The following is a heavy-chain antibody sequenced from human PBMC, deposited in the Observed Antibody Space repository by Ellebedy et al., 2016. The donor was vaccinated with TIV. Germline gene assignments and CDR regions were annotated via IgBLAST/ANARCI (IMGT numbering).Heavy chain of an antibody. CDR1: GFSFRSYW. CDR3: AKDGNGEGWLDP. CDR2: IWYDGSHK. J-gene: IGHJ5*02. D-gene: IGHD4-17*01. Sequence: GESLKISCAASGFSFRSYWMSWVRQAPGKGLEWVAFIWYDGSHKSHADSVKGRFTISRDNSNNTLYLQMNSLRVEDTAVYYCAKDGNGEGWLDPWGQGTLVTVSS. V-gene: IGHV3-30*02.